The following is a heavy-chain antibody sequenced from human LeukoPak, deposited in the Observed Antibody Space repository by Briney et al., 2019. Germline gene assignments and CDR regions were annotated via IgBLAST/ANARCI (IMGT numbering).Heavy chain of an antibody. J-gene: IGHJ4*02. CDR1: GGSISSYY. CDR2: IYYSGST. Sequence: PSETLSLTCTVSGGSISSYYWSWIRQPPGKGLEWIGYIYYSGSTNYNPSLKSRVTISVDTSKNQFSLKLSSVTAADTAVYYCARRRDGYNYDYWGQVTLVTVSS. CDR3: ARRRDGYNYDY. D-gene: IGHD5-24*01. V-gene: IGHV4-59*01.